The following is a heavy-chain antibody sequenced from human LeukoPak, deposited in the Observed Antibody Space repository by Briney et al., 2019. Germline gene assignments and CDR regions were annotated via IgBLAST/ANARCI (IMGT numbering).Heavy chain of an antibody. D-gene: IGHD1-14*01. CDR2: ISGSGDST. CDR3: VRRAAVRGMDF. V-gene: IGHV3-23*01. Sequence: PGGSLRLSCTASGFIFDTHTLTWVRQAPGQGLEWVASISGSGDSTNYGDSVKGRFTISRDNFKRTVHLEMSNLRADDTAMYYCVRRAAVRGMDFWGLGTTVIVSS. CDR1: GFIFDTHT. J-gene: IGHJ6*02.